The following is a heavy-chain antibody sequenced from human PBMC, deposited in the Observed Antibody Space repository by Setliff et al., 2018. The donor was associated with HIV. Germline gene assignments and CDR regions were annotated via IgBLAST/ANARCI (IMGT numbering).Heavy chain of an antibody. CDR2: IIPILGVA. D-gene: IGHD3-3*01. J-gene: IGHJ6*03. V-gene: IGHV1-69*02. CDR1: RSTFNSHT. Sequence: GASVKVSCKASRSTFNSHTINWVRQAPGQGLDWMGRIIPILGVANYAQRFQGKVTITADKPTSTAYMELTSLRFDDTAMYYCVRGVQSPPHYSYYYMDVWGEGTMVTVYS. CDR3: VRGVQSPPHYSYYYMDV.